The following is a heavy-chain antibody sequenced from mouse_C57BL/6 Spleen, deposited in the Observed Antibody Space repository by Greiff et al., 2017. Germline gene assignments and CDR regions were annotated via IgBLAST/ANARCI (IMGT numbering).Heavy chain of an antibody. J-gene: IGHJ4*01. CDR2: IYPGDGDT. V-gene: IGHV1-80*01. D-gene: IGHD1-1*01. Sequence: VQLQQSGAELVKPGASVKISCKASGYAFSSYWMNWVKQRPGKGLEWIGQIYPGDGDTNYNGKFKGKATLTADKSSSTAYMQLSSLTSEDSAVYFCARSITTVVATRDAMDYWGQGTSVTVSS. CDR3: ARSITTVVATRDAMDY. CDR1: GYAFSSYW.